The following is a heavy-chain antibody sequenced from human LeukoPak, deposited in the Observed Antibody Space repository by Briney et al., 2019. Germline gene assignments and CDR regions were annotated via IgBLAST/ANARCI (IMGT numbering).Heavy chain of an antibody. Sequence: GESLRLFCAASGFTFSKAWMTWVRQAPGKGLQWVGRTRSKSDGGTADYAAPVKGRFTISRDDLKNTLYLQMNSLKTEDTAVYYCTTGTGTTDYWGQGTLVTVSS. CDR2: TRSKSDGGTA. CDR3: TTGTGTTDY. CDR1: GFTFSKAW. V-gene: IGHV3-15*01. J-gene: IGHJ4*02. D-gene: IGHD1-1*01.